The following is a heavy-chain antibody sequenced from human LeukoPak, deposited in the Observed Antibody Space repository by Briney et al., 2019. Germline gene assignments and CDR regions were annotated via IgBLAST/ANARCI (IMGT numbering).Heavy chain of an antibody. V-gene: IGHV3-21*01. CDR1: GFHFSGFS. CDR2: FSLSNSI. Sequence: GGSLRLSCAASGFHFSGFSMNWVRQAPGKGLEWVAYFSLSNSIDYADSVKGRFTITRDNAKKSLYLQMDSLRDEDTAVYYCARNPRLDSWGLGTLVVVSS. CDR3: ARNPRLDS. J-gene: IGHJ4*02.